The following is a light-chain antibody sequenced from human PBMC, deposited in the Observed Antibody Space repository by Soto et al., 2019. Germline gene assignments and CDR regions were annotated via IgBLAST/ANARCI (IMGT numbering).Light chain of an antibody. Sequence: DIQMTQSPSSLSASVGDRVTITCRASQTFSNYLNWYQQKPGKAPRLLIYMASTLQSGVPSRFSGSGSWTDFTLTISSLQPEDSAIYYCQQSYITPYTFGQGTKLEIK. CDR1: QTFSNY. CDR2: MAS. CDR3: QQSYITPYT. V-gene: IGKV1-39*01. J-gene: IGKJ2*01.